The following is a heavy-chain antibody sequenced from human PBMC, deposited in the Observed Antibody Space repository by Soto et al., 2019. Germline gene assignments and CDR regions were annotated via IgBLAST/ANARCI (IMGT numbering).Heavy chain of an antibody. CDR3: ASYANYNHF. V-gene: IGHV4-59*01. D-gene: IGHD4-4*01. CDR1: GGSISSYY. CDR2: IYYSGST. Sequence: SETLSLTCTVSGGSISSYYWSWIRQPPGKGLEWIGYIYYSGSTNYNPSLKSRVTISVDTSKNQFSLKLSSVTAADTAVYYCASYANYNHFWGQGTLVTVSS. J-gene: IGHJ4*02.